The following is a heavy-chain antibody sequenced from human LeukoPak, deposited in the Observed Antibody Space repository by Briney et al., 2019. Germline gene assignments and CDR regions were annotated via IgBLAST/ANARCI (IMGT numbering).Heavy chain of an antibody. CDR3: ARLSGYSYGGGDY. Sequence: NPSKTLSLTCTVSGGSISSYYWSWIRQPPGKGLEWIGYIYYSGSTNYNPSLKSRVTISVDTSKNQFSLKLSSVTAADTAVYYCARLSGYSYGGGDYWGQGTLVTVSS. J-gene: IGHJ4*02. D-gene: IGHD5-18*01. CDR1: GGSISSYY. V-gene: IGHV4-59*01. CDR2: IYYSGST.